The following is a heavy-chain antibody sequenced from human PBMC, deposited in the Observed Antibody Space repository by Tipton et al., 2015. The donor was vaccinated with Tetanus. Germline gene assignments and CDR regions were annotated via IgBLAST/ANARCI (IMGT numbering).Heavy chain of an antibody. CDR1: GFTVSSNY. Sequence: SLRLSCAASGFTVSSNYMSWVRQTPGKGLEWVSGISGSGISTYDTDSVKGRFIISRDNSKNTVYLEMNSLRAEDTAVYYCAKGMTKVSISYFDYWGQGTLVTVSS. V-gene: IGHV3-23*01. CDR2: ISGSGIST. D-gene: IGHD4-11*01. J-gene: IGHJ4*02. CDR3: AKGMTKVSISYFDY.